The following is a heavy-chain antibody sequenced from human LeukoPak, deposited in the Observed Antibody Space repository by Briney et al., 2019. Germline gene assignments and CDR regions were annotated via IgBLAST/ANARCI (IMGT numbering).Heavy chain of an antibody. Sequence: PSETLSLTCTVSGGSISNYYWSWIRQPPGKGLEWIGYIYYSGTTNYNPSLESRITISIDTSKDQFSLKLSSVTAADTAVYYCARGSSGLFDYWGQGILVSVSS. V-gene: IGHV4-59*01. J-gene: IGHJ4*02. CDR2: IYYSGTT. CDR3: ARGSSGLFDY. CDR1: GGSISNYY. D-gene: IGHD6-19*01.